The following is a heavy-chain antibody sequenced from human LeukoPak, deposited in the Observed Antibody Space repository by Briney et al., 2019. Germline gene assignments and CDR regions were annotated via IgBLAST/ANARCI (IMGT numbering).Heavy chain of an antibody. D-gene: IGHD6-19*01. J-gene: IGHJ6*03. CDR2: MNPNSGNK. CDR1: GYSFTNFD. CDR3: ARGPQWRGDYYYMDV. Sequence: GASVKVSCKASGYSFTNFDINWVRQATGQGLEWMGWMNPNSGNKGYAQKFQGRVTMTMNTSITTAYMELSSLRSEDTAVYYCARGPQWRGDYYYMDVWGRGTTLTVSS. V-gene: IGHV1-8*01.